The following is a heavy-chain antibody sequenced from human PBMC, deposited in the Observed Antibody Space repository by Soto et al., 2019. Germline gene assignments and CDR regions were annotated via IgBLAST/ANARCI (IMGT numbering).Heavy chain of an antibody. CDR3: ARVYEPGEVLRSITIFPFPDAFDI. Sequence: SETLSLTCTVSGGSISSGGYYWSWIRQHPGKGLEWIGYIYYSGSTYYNPSLKSRVTISVDTSKNQFSLKLSSVTAADTAVYYCARVYEPGEVLRSITIFPFPDAFDIWGQGTMVTVSS. J-gene: IGHJ3*02. V-gene: IGHV4-31*03. CDR1: GGSISSGGYY. CDR2: IYYSGST. D-gene: IGHD3-9*01.